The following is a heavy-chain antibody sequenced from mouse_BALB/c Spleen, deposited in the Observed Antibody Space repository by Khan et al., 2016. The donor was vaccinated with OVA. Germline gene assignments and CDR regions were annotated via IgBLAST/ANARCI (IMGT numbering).Heavy chain of an antibody. CDR1: GYSITSGYG. Sequence: EVQLQESGPGLVKPSQSLSLTCTVTGYSITSGYGWNWIRQFPGNKLEWMGYISYRGSTNYNPSLKSRISITRDPSKNQFFLQLNTVTTEDTATYYCARTARIKYWGQGTTLTVSA. D-gene: IGHD1-2*01. CDR2: ISYRGST. J-gene: IGHJ2*01. V-gene: IGHV3-2*02. CDR3: ARTARIKY.